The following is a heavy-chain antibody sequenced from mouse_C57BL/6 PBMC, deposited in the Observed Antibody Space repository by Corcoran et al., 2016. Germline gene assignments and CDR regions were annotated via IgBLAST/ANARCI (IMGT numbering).Heavy chain of an antibody. Sequence: QIQLVQSGPELKKPGETVKISCKASGYTFPTYGMSWVKQAPGKGLKWMGWINTYSGVPTYADDFKGRFAFSLETSASTAYLQINNLKNEDTATYFCARPLRGAMDYWGQGTSVTVSS. CDR2: INTYSGVP. CDR3: ARPLRGAMDY. V-gene: IGHV9-3*01. J-gene: IGHJ4*01. CDR1: GYTFPTYG.